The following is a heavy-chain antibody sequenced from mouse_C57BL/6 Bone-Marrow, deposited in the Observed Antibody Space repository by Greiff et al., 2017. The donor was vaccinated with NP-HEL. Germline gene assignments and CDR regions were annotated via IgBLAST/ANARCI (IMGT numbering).Heavy chain of an antibody. J-gene: IGHJ2*01. CDR1: GFTFSDYY. CDR2: ISNGGGST. D-gene: IGHD3-2*02. Sequence: EVKLMESGGGLVQPGGSLKLSCAASGFTFSDYYMYWVRQTPEKRLEWVAYISNGGGSTYYPDTVKGRFTISRDNAKNTLYLQMSRLKSEDTAMYYCARQLRLRGYYFDYWGQGTTLTVSS. CDR3: ARQLRLRGYYFDY. V-gene: IGHV5-12*01.